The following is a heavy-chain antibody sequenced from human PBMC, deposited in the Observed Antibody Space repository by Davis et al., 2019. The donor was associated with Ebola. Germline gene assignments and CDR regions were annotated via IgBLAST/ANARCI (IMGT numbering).Heavy chain of an antibody. V-gene: IGHV4-4*02. CDR2: IYHSGST. J-gene: IGHJ3*02. Sequence: MPGGSLRLSCAVSGGSISSSNWWSWVRQPPGKGLEWIGEIYHSGSTNYNPSLKSRVTISVDKSKNQFSLKLSSVTAADTAVYYCARGRLRWSRPYAFDIWGQGTMVTVSS. CDR1: GGSISSSNW. CDR3: ARGRLRWSRPYAFDI. D-gene: IGHD4-23*01.